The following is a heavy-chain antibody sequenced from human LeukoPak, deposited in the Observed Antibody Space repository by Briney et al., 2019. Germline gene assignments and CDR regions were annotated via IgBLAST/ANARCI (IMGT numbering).Heavy chain of an antibody. CDR1: GVSISSSSYY. CDR3: ARHRWGRGGYYFGDY. D-gene: IGHD3-22*01. V-gene: IGHV4-39*01. J-gene: IGHJ4*02. Sequence: SETLSLTCTVSGVSISSSSYYWGWIRQPPGNGLEWIGSISYSGSTYYNPSLKSRVTISVDTSKNQFSLKLSSVTAADTAVYYCARHRWGRGGYYFGDYWGQGTLVTVSS. CDR2: ISYSGST.